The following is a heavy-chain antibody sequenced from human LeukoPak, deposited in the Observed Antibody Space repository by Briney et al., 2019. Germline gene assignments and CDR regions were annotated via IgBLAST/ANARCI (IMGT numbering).Heavy chain of an antibody. J-gene: IGHJ4*02. CDR1: GFTFSSSA. D-gene: IGHD1-26*01. CDR3: AKGGKWDVTPFDY. CDR2: ISNNGGYT. V-gene: IGHV3-23*01. Sequence: GGSLRLSCAASGFTFSSSAMSWVRQAPGKGLEWVSAISNNGGYTYYADSVKGRFTIPRDNSKNTLYLQVNSLRAEDTAVYYCAKGGKWDVTPFDYWGQGTLVTVSS.